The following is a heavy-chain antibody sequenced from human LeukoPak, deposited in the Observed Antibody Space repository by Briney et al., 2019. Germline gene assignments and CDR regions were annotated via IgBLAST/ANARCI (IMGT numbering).Heavy chain of an antibody. CDR1: GFTFSSYA. Sequence: GGSLRLSCAASGFTFSSYAMSWVRQAPGKGLEWVSAISGSGGSTYYADSVKGRFTISRDNSKNTLYLQMNSLRAEDPAVYYCAKRDYDILTGYYVWGSDRYTYYFDYWGQGTLVTVSS. J-gene: IGHJ4*02. D-gene: IGHD3-16*02. CDR2: ISGSGGST. CDR3: AKRDYDILTGYYVWGSDRYTYYFDY. V-gene: IGHV3-23*01.